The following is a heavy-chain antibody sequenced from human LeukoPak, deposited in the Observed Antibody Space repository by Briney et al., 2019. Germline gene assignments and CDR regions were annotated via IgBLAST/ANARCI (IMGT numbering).Heavy chain of an antibody. CDR2: IYPGDSDT. D-gene: IGHD3-9*01. CDR1: GYSFTSYW. Sequence: GESLKISCKGSGYSFTSYWIGWGRQIPGKGLEWMGIIYPGDSDTRYSPSFQGQFTISADKSISTAYLQWSSLKALDTAMYYCARLSYDILTGYSPPYDYWGQGTLVTVSS. J-gene: IGHJ4*02. V-gene: IGHV5-51*01. CDR3: ARLSYDILTGYSPPYDY.